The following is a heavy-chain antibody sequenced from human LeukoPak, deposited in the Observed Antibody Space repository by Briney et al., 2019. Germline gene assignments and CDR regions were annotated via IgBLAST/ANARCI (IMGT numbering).Heavy chain of an antibody. CDR3: ARAATYYYDSSGPPSRRGYYYYYGMDV. Sequence: HVASVKVSCKASGYTFTSYAMHWVRQAPGQRLEWMGWINAGNGNTKYSQKFQGRVTMTTDTSTSTAYMELRSLRSDDTAVYYCARAATYYYDSSGPPSRRGYYYYYGMDVWGQGTTVTVSS. J-gene: IGHJ6*02. CDR2: INAGNGNT. D-gene: IGHD3-22*01. V-gene: IGHV1-3*01. CDR1: GYTFTSYA.